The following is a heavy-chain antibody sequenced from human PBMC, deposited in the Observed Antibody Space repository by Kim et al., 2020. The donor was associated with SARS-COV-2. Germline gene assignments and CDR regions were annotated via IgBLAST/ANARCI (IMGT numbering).Heavy chain of an antibody. V-gene: IGHV3-33*06. D-gene: IGHD3-22*01. CDR3: AKADSYYYDSSGYYPIDY. CDR2: IWYDGSNK. J-gene: IGHJ4*02. Sequence: GGSLRLSCAASGFTFSSYGMHWVRQAPGKGLEWVAVIWYDGSNKYYADSVKGRFTISRDNSKNTLYLQMNSLRAEDTAVYYCAKADSYYYDSSGYYPIDYWGQGTLVTVSS. CDR1: GFTFSSYG.